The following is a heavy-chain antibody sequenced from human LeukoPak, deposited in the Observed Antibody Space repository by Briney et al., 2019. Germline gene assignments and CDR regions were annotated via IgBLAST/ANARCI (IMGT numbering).Heavy chain of an antibody. Sequence: TGGSLRLSCAASGFTFSSYSMDWVRQAPGKGLEWVSSISSSSSYIYYADSVKGRFTISRDNAKNSLYLQMNSLRAEDTAVYYCARFGHSPPPGGWFDPWGQGTLVTVSS. CDR2: ISSSSSYI. D-gene: IGHD2-15*01. CDR1: GFTFSSYS. V-gene: IGHV3-21*01. J-gene: IGHJ5*02. CDR3: ARFGHSPPPGGWFDP.